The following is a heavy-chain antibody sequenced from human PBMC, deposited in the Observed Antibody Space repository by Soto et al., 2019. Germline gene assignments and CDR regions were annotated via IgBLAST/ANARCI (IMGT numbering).Heavy chain of an antibody. J-gene: IGHJ4*02. CDR3: ARDGGGWPDY. Sequence: LRLSCTTSGFPFSKYHMSWVRQAPGKGLEWVASISAGETFIYYGESVQGRFTISRDNAKDSVYLQMNSLTADDTAVYYCARDGGGWPDYWGLGTLVTVSS. CDR1: GFPFSKYH. CDR2: ISAGETFI. V-gene: IGHV3-21*04. D-gene: IGHD6-19*01.